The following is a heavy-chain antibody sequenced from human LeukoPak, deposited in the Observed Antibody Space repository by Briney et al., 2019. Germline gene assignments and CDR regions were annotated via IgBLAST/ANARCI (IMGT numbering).Heavy chain of an antibody. CDR2: IKSKTDGGTT. Sequence: PGGSLRLSCAASGFTFSNAWMSWVRQAPGKGLEWVGRIKSKTDGGTTDYAAPVKGRFTISRDDSKNTLYLQMNSLKTEDTAVYYCTTEGAAAPNYYMDVWGKGTTVTVSS. D-gene: IGHD6-13*01. CDR1: GFTFSNAW. CDR3: TTEGAAAPNYYMDV. J-gene: IGHJ6*03. V-gene: IGHV3-15*01.